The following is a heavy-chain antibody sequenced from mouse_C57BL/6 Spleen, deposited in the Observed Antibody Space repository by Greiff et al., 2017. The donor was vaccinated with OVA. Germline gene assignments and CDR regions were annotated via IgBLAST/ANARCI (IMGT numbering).Heavy chain of an antibody. Sequence: EVQVVESGGGLVKPGGSLKLSCAASGFTFSDYGMHWVRQAPEKGLEWVAYISSGSSTIYYAETVKGRFTISRDNAKNTLFLQMTSLMSEDTAMYYCARQEILHAMDYWGQGTSVTVSS. J-gene: IGHJ4*01. CDR2: ISSGSSTI. V-gene: IGHV5-17*01. CDR1: GFTFSDYG. CDR3: ARQEILHAMDY. D-gene: IGHD1-1*01.